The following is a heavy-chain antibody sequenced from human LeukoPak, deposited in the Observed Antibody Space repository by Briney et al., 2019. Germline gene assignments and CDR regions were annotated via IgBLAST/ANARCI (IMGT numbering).Heavy chain of an antibody. CDR2: INHSGST. J-gene: IGHJ1*01. Sequence: PSETLSLTCAVYGGSFSGYYWSWIRQPPGKGLEWIGEINHSGSTNYNPSLKSRVTISVDTSKNQFSLKLSSVTAADTAVYYCARGRGRGYSYGYQYFQHWGQGTLVTVS. D-gene: IGHD5-18*01. CDR1: GGSFSGYY. CDR3: ARGRGRGYSYGYQYFQH. V-gene: IGHV4-34*01.